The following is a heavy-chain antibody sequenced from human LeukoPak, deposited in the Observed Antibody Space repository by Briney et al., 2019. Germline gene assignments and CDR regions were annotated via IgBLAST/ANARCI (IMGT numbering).Heavy chain of an antibody. V-gene: IGHV3-48*04. D-gene: IGHD6-13*01. CDR3: ARRLSSSWPYYYYYGMDV. CDR1: GFPFSTYS. Sequence: GGSLRLSCVTSGFPFSTYSMNWVRQAPGKGLEWLSYITSTSDTIYYADSVKGRFTISRDNAKNSLYLQMNSLRAEDTAVYYCARRLSSSWPYYYYYGMDVWGQGTTVTVSS. J-gene: IGHJ6*02. CDR2: ITSTSDTI.